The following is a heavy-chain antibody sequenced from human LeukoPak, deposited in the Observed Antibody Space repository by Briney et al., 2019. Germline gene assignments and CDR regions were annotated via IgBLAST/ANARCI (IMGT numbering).Heavy chain of an antibody. CDR2: IYYSGST. V-gene: IGHV4-39*07. CDR3: ARGDSGYEPLDY. J-gene: IGHJ4*02. D-gene: IGHD5-12*01. CDR1: GGSISSSSYY. Sequence: SETLSLTCTVSGGSISSSSYYWGWIRQPPGKGLEWIGYIYYSGSTYYNPSLKSRVTISVDTSKNQFSLKLSSVTAADTAVYYCARGDSGYEPLDYWGQGTLVTVSS.